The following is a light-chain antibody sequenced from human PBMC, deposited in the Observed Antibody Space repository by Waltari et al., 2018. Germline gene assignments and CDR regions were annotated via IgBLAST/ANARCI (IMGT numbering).Light chain of an antibody. Sequence: QSVLTQPPSASGAPGQRVTISCSGSSSNIGSDTVKWYQQLPGTAPKLLIYNNDKPASWFPDRFSFSKSGTSASLAISGVQCEGEADYYSVTWDEGLNGPVFGGGTKLTVL. J-gene: IGLJ3*02. V-gene: IGLV1-44*01. CDR2: NND. CDR3: VTWDEGLNGPV. CDR1: SSNIGSDT.